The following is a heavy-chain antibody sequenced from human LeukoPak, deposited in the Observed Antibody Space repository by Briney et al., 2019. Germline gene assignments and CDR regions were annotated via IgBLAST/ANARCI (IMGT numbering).Heavy chain of an antibody. CDR1: GFTFSDYT. J-gene: IGHJ6*04. CDR2: IYSTDKT. D-gene: IGHD3-22*01. Sequence: PGGSLRLSCAASGFTFSDYTMNWVRQAPGKGLEWVSVIYSTDKTNYADSVQGRFTISRDPSKNTVYLQMNSLRGEDTAVYYCAREIGYYFDNHSSRLRGRFDVWGTGTTVIVSS. CDR3: AREIGYYFDNHSSRLRGRFDV. V-gene: IGHV3-53*01.